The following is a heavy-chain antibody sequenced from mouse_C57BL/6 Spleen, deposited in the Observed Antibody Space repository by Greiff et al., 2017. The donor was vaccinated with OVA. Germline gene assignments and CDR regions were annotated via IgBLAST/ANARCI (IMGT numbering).Heavy chain of an antibody. J-gene: IGHJ1*03. Sequence: QVQLQQPGAELVKPGASVKLSCKASGYTFTSYWMHWVKQRPGQGLEWIGMIHPNSGSTNYNEKFKSKATLTVDKSSSTAYMQLSSLTSEDSAVYYCARNGYYDYDGGYFDVWGTGTTVTVSS. CDR1: GYTFTSYW. CDR3: ARNGYYDYDGGYFDV. D-gene: IGHD2-4*01. V-gene: IGHV1-64*01. CDR2: IHPNSGST.